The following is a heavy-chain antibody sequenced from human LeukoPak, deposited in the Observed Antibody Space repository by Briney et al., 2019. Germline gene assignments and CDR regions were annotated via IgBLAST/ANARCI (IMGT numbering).Heavy chain of an antibody. CDR2: ISGSGGST. CDR1: GFTFSSYA. CDR3: AKNYYDSSGYYYHFDY. Sequence: GGSLRLSCAASGFTFSSYAMSWVSQAPGKRLEWVSAISGSGGSTYYADSVKGRFTISRDNSKNTLYLQMNSLRAEDTAVYYCAKNYYDSSGYYYHFDYWGQGTVVTVSS. V-gene: IGHV3-23*01. D-gene: IGHD3-22*01. J-gene: IGHJ4*02.